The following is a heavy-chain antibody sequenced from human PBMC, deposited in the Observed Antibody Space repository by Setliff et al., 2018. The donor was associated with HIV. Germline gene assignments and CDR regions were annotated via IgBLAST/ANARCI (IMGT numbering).Heavy chain of an antibody. Sequence: SETLSLTCAFYGASFTDYYWNWIRQPPGKGLEWIGEIHHTGHINYNPSFKSRVTMSLDMSTNQFSLKMASMTAADSAVYYCARFDVXXMTTRDYWGQGTQVTVSS. CDR3: ARFDVXXMTTRDY. D-gene: IGHD4-4*01. CDR2: IHHTGHI. J-gene: IGHJ4*02. CDR1: GASFTDYY. V-gene: IGHV4-34*01.